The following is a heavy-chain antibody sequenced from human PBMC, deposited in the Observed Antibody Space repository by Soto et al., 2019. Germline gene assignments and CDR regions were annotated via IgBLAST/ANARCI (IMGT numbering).Heavy chain of an antibody. V-gene: IGHV1-18*04. Sequence: QVQLVQSGGEVKKPGASVNIPCKATGYTFISYSITWVRQAPGQGLEWMGWISTYNGNTKYAQSLQGRVTLTRDTSTNTAFMEIRGLRSDDTAIYYCAREGAHSTGWYDYFDQWGQGTLVAVSS. CDR3: AREGAHSTGWYDYFDQ. D-gene: IGHD6-13*01. CDR1: GYTFISYS. J-gene: IGHJ4*02. CDR2: ISTYNGNT.